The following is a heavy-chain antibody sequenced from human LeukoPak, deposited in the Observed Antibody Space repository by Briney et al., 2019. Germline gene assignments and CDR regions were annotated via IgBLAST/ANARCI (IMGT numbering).Heavy chain of an antibody. CDR2: ISGNNDNP. J-gene: IGHJ4*02. CDR3: ARDGTSTDDY. D-gene: IGHD2-2*01. V-gene: IGHV1-18*01. Sequence: ASVKVSCKTSGYTFSNFGISWVRQAPGQGLEWMGWISGNNDNPNYGQKFQGRFTVTTDSSTSTAYMELRNLRSDDTAVYYCARDGTSTDDYWGQGTLVSVSS. CDR1: GYTFSNFG.